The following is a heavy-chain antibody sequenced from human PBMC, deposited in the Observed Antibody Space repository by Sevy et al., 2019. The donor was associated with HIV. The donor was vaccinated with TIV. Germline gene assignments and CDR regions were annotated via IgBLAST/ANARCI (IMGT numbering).Heavy chain of an antibody. CDR3: ARAIADWGSFHYCS. Sequence: GGSLRLSCAASGFTFSTYWMTWVRQAPGKGLEWVANIKQDGTDTNYVDSVRGRFTISRDNGRNLLYLHTNSMLAEDMAVYFCARAIADWGSFHYCSWGRGVLVTVSS. CDR1: GFTFSTYW. D-gene: IGHD3-16*01. V-gene: IGHV3-7*01. CDR2: IKQDGTDT. J-gene: IGHJ4*02.